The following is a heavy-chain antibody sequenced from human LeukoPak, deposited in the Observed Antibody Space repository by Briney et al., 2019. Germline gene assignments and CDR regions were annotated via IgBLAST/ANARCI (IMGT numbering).Heavy chain of an antibody. V-gene: IGHV4-34*01. J-gene: IGHJ4*02. D-gene: IGHD5-18*01. CDR1: GGSFSGYY. Sequence: SETLSLTCAVYGGSFSGYYWSWIRQPPGKGLEWIGEINHSGSTNYNPSLKSRVTISVDTSKNQFSLKLSSVTAADTAVYYCARGYSYGYRHPSFGYWGQGTLVTVSS. CDR3: ARGYSYGYRHPSFGY. CDR2: INHSGST.